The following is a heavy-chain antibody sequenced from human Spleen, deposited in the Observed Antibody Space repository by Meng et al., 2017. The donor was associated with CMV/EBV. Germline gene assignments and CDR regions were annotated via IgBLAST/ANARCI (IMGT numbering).Heavy chain of an antibody. J-gene: IGHJ4*02. CDR2: INHSGST. Sequence: QVQLQRWGAGLLKASEILSLTFAVYGGSFSGYYWSWIRQPPGKGLEWIGEINHSGSTNYNPSLKSRVTISVDTSKNQFSLKLSSVTAADTAVYYCARGGDSSGYYPNPFDYWGQGTLVTVSS. CDR3: ARGGDSSGYYPNPFDY. V-gene: IGHV4-34*01. CDR1: GGSFSGYY. D-gene: IGHD3-22*01.